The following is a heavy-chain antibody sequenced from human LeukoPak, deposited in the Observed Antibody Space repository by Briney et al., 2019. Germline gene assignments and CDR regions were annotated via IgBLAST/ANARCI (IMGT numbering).Heavy chain of an antibody. D-gene: IGHD7-27*01. V-gene: IGHV5-51*01. CDR2: IYPGDSDT. CDR3: ARRGVSGEFGY. CDR1: GYSFTSYW. Sequence: GESLKISCEGSGYSFTSYWIDWVRQMPGKGLEWMGVIYPGDSDTRYSPSFQGQVTISADKSITTAYLQWSSLKASDTAMYYCARRGVSGEFGYWGQGTLVTVSS. J-gene: IGHJ4*02.